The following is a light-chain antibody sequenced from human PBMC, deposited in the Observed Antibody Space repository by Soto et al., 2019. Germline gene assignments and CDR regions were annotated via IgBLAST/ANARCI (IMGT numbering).Light chain of an antibody. CDR3: QQYNSFSWT. Sequence: DIHMTQSPSTLSASVGDSVTITCRASQSISTWLAWYQQKPGKAPKLLIYDASSLEGGVPSRFSGSGSGTEFTLTISGLQPDDFATYYCQQYNSFSWTFGQGTKVDNK. CDR1: QSISTW. J-gene: IGKJ1*01. CDR2: DAS. V-gene: IGKV1-5*01.